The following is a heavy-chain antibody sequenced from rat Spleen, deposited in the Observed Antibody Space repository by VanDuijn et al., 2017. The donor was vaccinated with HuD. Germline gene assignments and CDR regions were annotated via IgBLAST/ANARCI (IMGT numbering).Heavy chain of an antibody. D-gene: IGHD4-3*01. CDR1: GFNFDDYW. Sequence: EVKLVESGGGLVQPGRSLKLSCAASGFNFDDYWMGWVRQAPGKGLEWIGEINKDSSTINYNPSLMYKLTMSRDSAQNTLDLQVSRLGSEDTAIYYCARVDNSGYRLFDYWGQGVMVTVSS. J-gene: IGHJ2*01. V-gene: IGHV4-2*01. CDR2: INKDSSTI. CDR3: ARVDNSGYRLFDY.